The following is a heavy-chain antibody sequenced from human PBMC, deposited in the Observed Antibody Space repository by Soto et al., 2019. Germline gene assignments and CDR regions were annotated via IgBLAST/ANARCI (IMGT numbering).Heavy chain of an antibody. Sequence: GGSLRLSCAASGFTFSSYGMHWVRQAPGKGLEWVAVIWYDGSNKYYADSVKGRFTISRDNSKNTLYLQMNSLRAEDTAVYYCARDPSDYATRSSYYYYYMDVWGKGTTVTVSS. J-gene: IGHJ6*03. CDR2: IWYDGSNK. D-gene: IGHD4-17*01. V-gene: IGHV3-33*01. CDR3: ARDPSDYATRSSYYYYYMDV. CDR1: GFTFSSYG.